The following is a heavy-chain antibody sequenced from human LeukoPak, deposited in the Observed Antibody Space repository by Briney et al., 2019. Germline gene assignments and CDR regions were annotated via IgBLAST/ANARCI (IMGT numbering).Heavy chain of an antibody. CDR1: GGSINSYY. Sequence: PSETLSLTCTVSGGSINSYYWSWIRQPPGKGLEWIGYIYYSGSTNYNPSLKSRVTISVDTSKNQFSLKLSSVTAADTAVYYCARYQQYYDFWSGYEGGYYFDYWGQGTLVTVSS. CDR2: IYYSGST. J-gene: IGHJ4*02. V-gene: IGHV4-59*12. CDR3: ARYQQYYDFWSGYEGGYYFDY. D-gene: IGHD3-3*01.